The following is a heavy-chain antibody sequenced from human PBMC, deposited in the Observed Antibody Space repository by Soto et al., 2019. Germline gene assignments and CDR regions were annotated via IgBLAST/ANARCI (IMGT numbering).Heavy chain of an antibody. Sequence: PGESLKISCKGSGYSFTSYWISWVRQMPGKGLEWMGRIDPSDSYTNYSPSFQGHVTISADKSISTAYLQWSSRKASDTAMYYCARLNSAVARYYYGMDVWGQGTTVTVSS. CDR1: GYSFTSYW. D-gene: IGHD6-19*01. CDR2: IDPSDSYT. V-gene: IGHV5-10-1*01. CDR3: ARLNSAVARYYYGMDV. J-gene: IGHJ6*02.